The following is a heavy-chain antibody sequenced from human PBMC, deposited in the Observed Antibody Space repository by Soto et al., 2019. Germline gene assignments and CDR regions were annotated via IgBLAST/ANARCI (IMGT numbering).Heavy chain of an antibody. V-gene: IGHV4-4*02. J-gene: IGHJ5*02. CDR1: GGSIRTPDW. Sequence: SETLSLTCTVSGGSIRTPDWWSWVRQTPEKGLEWIGEIYHSGTPNYNPSLKSRVSMSVDKSNNQFSLKLYSVTAADTAVYYCARVTSVLGSEWAYVGSWFDPWGQGTLVT. CDR2: IYHSGTP. D-gene: IGHD5-12*01. CDR3: ARVTSVLGSEWAYVGSWFDP.